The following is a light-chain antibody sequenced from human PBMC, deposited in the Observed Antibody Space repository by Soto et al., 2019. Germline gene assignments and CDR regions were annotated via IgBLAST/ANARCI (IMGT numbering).Light chain of an antibody. CDR1: QSISSY. CDR3: QQSYSNT. Sequence: DIQMTQSPSSLSASGGDRVTITCRASQSISSYLNWYQQKPGKAPKLLIYAASSLQSGVPSMFSGSGSGTDFTLTISSLQPEDFATYSCQQSYSNTFGGGTKVEIK. J-gene: IGKJ4*01. CDR2: AAS. V-gene: IGKV1-39*01.